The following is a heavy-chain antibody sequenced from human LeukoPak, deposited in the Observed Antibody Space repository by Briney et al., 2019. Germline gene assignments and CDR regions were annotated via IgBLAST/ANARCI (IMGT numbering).Heavy chain of an antibody. Sequence: SETLSLTCTVSGGSISSYYWSWVRQPPGMGLEWIGYIYYSGSTNYNPSLKSRVSMSVDTSKNQFSLKLSSVTAADTAVYYCARDRVAMIVVITDAVDIWGQGTMVTVSS. CDR3: ARDRVAMIVVITDAVDI. V-gene: IGHV4-59*12. J-gene: IGHJ3*02. D-gene: IGHD3-22*01. CDR1: GGSISSYY. CDR2: IYYSGST.